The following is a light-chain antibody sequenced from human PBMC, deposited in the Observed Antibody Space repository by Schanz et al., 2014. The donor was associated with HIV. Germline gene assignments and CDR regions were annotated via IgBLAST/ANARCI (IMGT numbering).Light chain of an antibody. J-gene: IGLJ2*01. Sequence: QSALTQPPSASGSPGQSVTISCTGTSSDVGGYNYVSWYQQHPGKAPKLMIYEVSERPSGVPDRFSGSKSGNTASLTVSGLQADDEADYYCSSYAGSNNLVVFGGGTKLTVL. CDR1: SSDVGGYNY. CDR2: EVS. CDR3: SSYAGSNNLVV. V-gene: IGLV2-8*01.